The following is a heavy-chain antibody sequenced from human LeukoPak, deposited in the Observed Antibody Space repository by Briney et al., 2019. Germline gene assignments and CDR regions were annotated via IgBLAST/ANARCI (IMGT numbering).Heavy chain of an antibody. V-gene: IGHV4-34*01. CDR2: INHSGST. D-gene: IGHD6-13*01. CDR1: GGSFSGYY. CDR3: ASSGIAALGPHY. J-gene: IGHJ4*02. Sequence: SETLSLTCAVYGGSFSGYYWSWIRQPPGKGLEWIGEINHSGSTNYNPSLKSRVTISVDTSKNQFSLKLSSVTAADTAVYYCASSGIAALGPHYWGQGTLVTVS.